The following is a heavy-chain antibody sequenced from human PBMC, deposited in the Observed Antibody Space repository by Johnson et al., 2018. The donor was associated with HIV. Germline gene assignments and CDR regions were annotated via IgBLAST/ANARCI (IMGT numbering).Heavy chain of an antibody. J-gene: IGHJ3*02. CDR2: ISYDGSEK. D-gene: IGHD6-19*01. CDR3: ARDLPDSGWFSYDAFDI. V-gene: IGHV3-30*04. CDR1: GFTFSSYA. Sequence: QVKLVESGGGVVQPGRSLRLSCAASGFTFSSYALHWVRQAPGKGLEWVAVISYDGSEKYYVDSVKGRFTIYRDNAKNSLYLQMNSLRAEDTAVYYCARDLPDSGWFSYDAFDIWGQGTMVTVSS.